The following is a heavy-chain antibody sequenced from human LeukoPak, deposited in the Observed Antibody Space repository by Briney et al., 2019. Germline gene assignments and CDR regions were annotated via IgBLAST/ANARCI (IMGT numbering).Heavy chain of an antibody. CDR1: GGSVSSSSYH. CDR2: IYYSGST. V-gene: IGHV4-39*01. CDR3: TIRYYYDGSGYYSY. Sequence: PSETLSLTCTVSGGSVSSSSYHWGWIRQPPGKGLEWIGNIYYSGSTYYNPSLKSRVTISVDTSKNQFSLKLSSVTAADTAVYYCTIRYYYDGSGYYSYWGQGTLVTVSS. D-gene: IGHD3-22*01. J-gene: IGHJ4*02.